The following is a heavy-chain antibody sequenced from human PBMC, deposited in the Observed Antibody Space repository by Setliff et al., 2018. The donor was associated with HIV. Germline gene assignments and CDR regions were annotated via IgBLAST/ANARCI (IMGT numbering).Heavy chain of an antibody. J-gene: IGHJ4*02. CDR3: ARGVSESGIVVVITPLYFDY. V-gene: IGHV3-11*04. Sequence: PGGSLRLSCAVSGFTLSHAYMSWVRQAPGKGLGWVSYISSSGSTIYYADSVKGRFTISRDNAKNSLYLQMNSLRAEDTAVYYCARGVSESGIVVVITPLYFDYWGQGTLVTVSS. CDR1: GFTLSHAY. D-gene: IGHD3-22*01. CDR2: ISSSGSTI.